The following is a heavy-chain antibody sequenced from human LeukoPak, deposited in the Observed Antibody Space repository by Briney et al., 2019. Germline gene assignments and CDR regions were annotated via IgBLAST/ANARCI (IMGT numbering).Heavy chain of an antibody. J-gene: IGHJ5*02. CDR3: AKDLVAAAAPP. V-gene: IGHV3-33*06. D-gene: IGHD6-13*01. CDR2: IWYGGTNK. CDR1: GFTFSSYG. Sequence: GGSLRLSCAASGFTFSSYGMHWVRQAPGKGLEWVAVIWYGGTNKYNADSVKGRFTISRDNSKNTLYLQMNSLRAEDTAVYYCAKDLVAAAAPPWGQGTLVTVSS.